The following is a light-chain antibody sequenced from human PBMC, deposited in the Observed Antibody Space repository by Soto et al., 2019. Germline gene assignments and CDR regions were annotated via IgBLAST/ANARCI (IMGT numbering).Light chain of an antibody. CDR2: DAS. Sequence: DIQMTQSPSTLSASVGARVPITCRASQSISDWVARYQQQPGEAPKLLIFDASSLKSGVPSRFSGSGSGTEFTLTISNLQPDDFATYYCQQYDSYSWTFGQGTKVDIK. J-gene: IGKJ1*01. V-gene: IGKV1-5*01. CDR3: QQYDSYSWT. CDR1: QSISDW.